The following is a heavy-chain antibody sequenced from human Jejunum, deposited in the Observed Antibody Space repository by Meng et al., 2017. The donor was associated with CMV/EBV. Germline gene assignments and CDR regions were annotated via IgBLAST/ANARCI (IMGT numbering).Heavy chain of an antibody. CDR1: GFTLSTYG. J-gene: IGHJ4*02. CDR2: MRYDGLNA. CDR3: AKDVSMYYYDASGYPGDS. V-gene: IGHV3-30*02. D-gene: IGHD3-22*01. Sequence: VQLVESGGGLVQPGGSRRRSCEASGFTLSTYGIHWVRQAPGKGLEWVAFMRYDGLNADYSDSVRGRFTISRDISKNTMFLQMNSLRAEDTAVYYCAKDVSMYYYDASGYPGDSWGQGTLVTVYS.